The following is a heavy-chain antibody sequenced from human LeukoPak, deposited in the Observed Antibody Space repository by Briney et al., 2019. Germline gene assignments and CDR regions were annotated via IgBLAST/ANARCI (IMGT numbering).Heavy chain of an antibody. V-gene: IGHV4-59*01. D-gene: IGHD3-10*01. CDR2: IYYSGSI. Sequence: SETLSLTCTVSGGSISSYYWSWIRQPPGKGLEWIGYIYYSGSINYNPSLKSRVTISVVTSKNQFSLKLSSVTAADTAVYYCARDAPPPHDGSGNGAFDIWGQGTMVTVSS. CDR1: GGSISSYY. CDR3: ARDAPPPHDGSGNGAFDI. J-gene: IGHJ3*02.